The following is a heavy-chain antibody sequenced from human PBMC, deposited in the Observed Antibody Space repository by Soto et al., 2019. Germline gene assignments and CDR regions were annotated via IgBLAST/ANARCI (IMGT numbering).Heavy chain of an antibody. D-gene: IGHD6-25*01. CDR2: IYYSGST. Sequence: QVQLQESGPGLVKPSQTLSLTCTVSGGSISSGGYYWSWIRQHPGKGLEWIGYIYYSGSTYYTPSLKSRVTISVDTSKNQFSLKLSSVTAADTAVYYCAREAAGILNWFDPWGQVTLVTVSS. V-gene: IGHV4-31*03. J-gene: IGHJ5*02. CDR3: AREAAGILNWFDP. CDR1: GGSISSGGYY.